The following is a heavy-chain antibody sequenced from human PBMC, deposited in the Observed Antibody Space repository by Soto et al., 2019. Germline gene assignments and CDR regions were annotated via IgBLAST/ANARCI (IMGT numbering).Heavy chain of an antibody. CDR3: ARARTLCCSTSCYFWFDP. J-gene: IGHJ5*02. V-gene: IGHV3-30-3*01. CDR2: ISYDGSNK. Sequence: GGSLRLSCAASGFTFSSYAMHWVRQAPGKGLEWVAVISYDGSNKYYADSVKGRFTISRDNSKNTLYLQMNSLRAEDTAVYYCARARTLCCSTSCYFWFDPWGQGTLVTVSS. CDR1: GFTFSSYA. D-gene: IGHD2-2*01.